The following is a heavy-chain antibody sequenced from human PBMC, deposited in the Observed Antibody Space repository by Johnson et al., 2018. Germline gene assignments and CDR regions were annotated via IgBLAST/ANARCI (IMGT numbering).Heavy chain of an antibody. V-gene: IGHV3-48*02. CDR1: GFTFSSYS. CDR2: ISSSSSTI. J-gene: IGHJ3*02. CDR3: ARAYCSGGSCYVSGI. Sequence: VQLVQSGGGLVQPGGSLRLSCAASGFTFSSYSMNWVRQAPGKGLEWVSYISSSSSTIYYADSVKGRFTISRDNAKNSLYLQMNSLRDEDTAVYYCARAYCSGGSCYVSGIWGQGTMVTVSS. D-gene: IGHD2-15*01.